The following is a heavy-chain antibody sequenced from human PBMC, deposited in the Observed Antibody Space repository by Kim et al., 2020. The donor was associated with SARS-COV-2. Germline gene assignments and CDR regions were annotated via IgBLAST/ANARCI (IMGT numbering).Heavy chain of an antibody. D-gene: IGHD4-17*01. V-gene: IGHV4-34*01. CDR3: ARVKTTVTNYYGMDV. CDR2: INHSGST. CDR1: GGSFSGYY. Sequence: SETLSLTCAVYGGSFSGYYWSWIRQPPGKGLEWIGEINHSGSTNYNPSLKSRVTISVDTSKNQFSLKLNSVTAADTAVYYCARVKTTVTNYYGMDVWGQGTTVTVSS. J-gene: IGHJ6*02.